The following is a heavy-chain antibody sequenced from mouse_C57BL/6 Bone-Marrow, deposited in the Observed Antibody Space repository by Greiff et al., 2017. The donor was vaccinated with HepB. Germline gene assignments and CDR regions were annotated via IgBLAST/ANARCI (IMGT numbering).Heavy chain of an antibody. CDR1: GFNIKDDY. CDR2: IDPENGDT. V-gene: IGHV14-4*01. D-gene: IGHD1-1*01. CDR3: TTYYGSSYGYFDV. J-gene: IGHJ1*03. Sequence: EVQVVESGAELVRPGASVKLSCTASGFNIKDDYMHWVKQRPEQGLEWIGWIDPENGDTEYASKFQGKATITADTSSNTAYLQLSSLTSEDTAVYYCTTYYGSSYGYFDVWGTGTTVTVSS.